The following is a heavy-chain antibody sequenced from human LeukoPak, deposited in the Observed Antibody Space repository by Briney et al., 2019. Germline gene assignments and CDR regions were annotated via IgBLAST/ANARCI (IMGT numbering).Heavy chain of an antibody. CDR2: ISAYNGNT. CDR1: GYTFTTYY. J-gene: IGHJ4*02. V-gene: IGHV1-18*04. D-gene: IGHD3-3*01. CDR3: ARDAGFEEGVVINPFDY. Sequence: ASVKVSCKASGYTFTTYYIHWVRQAPGQGLEWMGWISAYNGNTNYAQKLQGRVTMTTDTSTSTAYMELRSLRSDDTAVYYCARDAGFEEGVVINPFDYWGQGTLVTVSS.